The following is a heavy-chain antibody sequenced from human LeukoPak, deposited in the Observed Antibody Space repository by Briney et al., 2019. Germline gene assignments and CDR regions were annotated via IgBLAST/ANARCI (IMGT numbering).Heavy chain of an antibody. J-gene: IGHJ4*02. CDR3: ARDFGRPTTFDY. Sequence: GGSLRLSCAASGFTFSSHWMSWVRQTPGKGLERVATIKQDGSEKYYVGSVNGRFTISRDNAKNSLYLQMNSLRAEDTGMYYCARDFGRPTTFDYWGQGTLATVSS. D-gene: IGHD3-3*01. CDR2: IKQDGSEK. V-gene: IGHV3-7*03. CDR1: GFTFSSHW.